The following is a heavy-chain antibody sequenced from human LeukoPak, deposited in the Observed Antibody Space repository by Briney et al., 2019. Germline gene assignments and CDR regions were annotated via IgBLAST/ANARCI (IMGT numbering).Heavy chain of an antibody. CDR3: AIKIYSSSWPNFDY. J-gene: IGHJ4*02. CDR2: IYYSGST. D-gene: IGHD6-13*01. CDR1: GDSISSYC. Sequence: SETLSLTCTVSGDSISSYCWNWIRQPPGKGLEWIGYIYYSGSTNYNPSLKSRVTISVDTSKNQFSLKVSSVTAADTAVYYCAIKIYSSSWPNFDYWGQGTLVTVSS. V-gene: IGHV4-59*01.